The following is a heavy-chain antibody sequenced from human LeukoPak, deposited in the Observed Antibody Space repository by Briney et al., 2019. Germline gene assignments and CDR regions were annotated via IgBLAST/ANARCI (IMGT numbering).Heavy chain of an antibody. CDR3: ARDPRYYDFWGGYYNEDYYYYYMDV. Sequence: ASVKVSCKASGYTFSGYYIHWVRQAPGQGLEWMGWISPYNGGTNYAQNFQGRITMTRDPSITTAYMELSRLRSDDTAVYYCARDPRYYDFWGGYYNEDYYYYYMDVWGKGTTVTVSS. CDR1: GYTFSGYY. D-gene: IGHD3-3*01. J-gene: IGHJ6*03. V-gene: IGHV1-2*02. CDR2: ISPYNGGT.